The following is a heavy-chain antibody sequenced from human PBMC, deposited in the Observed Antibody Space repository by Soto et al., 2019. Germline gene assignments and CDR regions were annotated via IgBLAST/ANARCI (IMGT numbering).Heavy chain of an antibody. CDR3: ATAPGPY. CDR2: IYHSGST. Sequence: SETLSLTCAFSGGSIGSGGYSWSWIRQLPGKGLEWIGYIYHSGSTYYNPSLKSRVTISVDRSKNQFSLKLTSVTAADTAVYYCATAPGPYWGQGTLVTVSS. CDR1: GGSIGSGGYS. J-gene: IGHJ4*02. V-gene: IGHV4-30-2*01.